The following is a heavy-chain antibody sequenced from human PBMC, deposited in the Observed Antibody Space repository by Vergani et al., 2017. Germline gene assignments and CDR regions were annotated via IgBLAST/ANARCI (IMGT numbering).Heavy chain of an antibody. Sequence: QVQLVQSGAEVKKPGASVKVSCKASGYTFTSYGISWVRQAPGQGLEWMGWISVYKGNTNYAQKLQGRVTMTTDTSTSTAYMELRSLRPDDTAVYYCARAWDTEDSSSWFDYWGQGTLVTVSS. CDR1: GYTFTSYG. V-gene: IGHV1-18*01. J-gene: IGHJ4*02. CDR2: ISVYKGNT. CDR3: ARAWDTEDSSSWFDY. D-gene: IGHD6-13*01.